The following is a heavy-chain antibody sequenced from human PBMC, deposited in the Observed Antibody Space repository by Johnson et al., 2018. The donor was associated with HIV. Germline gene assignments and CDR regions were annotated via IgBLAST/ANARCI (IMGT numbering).Heavy chain of an antibody. Sequence: QVQPVESGGGVVQPGRYLRLSCAASGFTFSSYGMHWVRQAPGKGLEWVAGISWDGSNKSYGDSEKGRFTVSRDNSKNTLYLQMYILRDKDTAVYYCARSPGYSLLDAFNIWGQETMVSVSS. J-gene: IGHJ3*02. V-gene: IGHV3-33*05. CDR2: ISWDGSNK. CDR1: GFTFSSYG. CDR3: ARSPGYSLLDAFNI. D-gene: IGHD1-26*01.